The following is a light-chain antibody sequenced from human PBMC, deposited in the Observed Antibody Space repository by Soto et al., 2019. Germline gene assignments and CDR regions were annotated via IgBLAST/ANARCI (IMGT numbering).Light chain of an antibody. CDR1: SSDVGSYNR. CDR3: SSYTSSSTYA. Sequence: QSALTQPPSVSGSPGQSVTISCTGTSSDVGSYNRVSWYQQPPGTAPKLMIYEVNNQPSGVPDRFSGSKSGNTASLTISGLQAEDEADYYCSSYTSSSTYAFGTGTKSPS. V-gene: IGLV2-18*02. J-gene: IGLJ1*01. CDR2: EVN.